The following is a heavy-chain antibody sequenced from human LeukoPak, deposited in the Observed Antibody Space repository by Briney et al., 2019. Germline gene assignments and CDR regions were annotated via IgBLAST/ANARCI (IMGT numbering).Heavy chain of an antibody. CDR2: IRWDGGTT. V-gene: IGHV3-43*02. CDR3: AKDEGRFLVY. D-gene: IGHD2-15*01. CDR1: GFTFSSYA. Sequence: GGSLRLSCSASGFTFSSYAMHWVRQAPGKGLEWVSLIRWDGGTTYYADSVKGRFTISRDNSKSSLYLQMNSLRTEDTGLYDCAKDEGRFLVYWGQGTLVTVSS. J-gene: IGHJ4*02.